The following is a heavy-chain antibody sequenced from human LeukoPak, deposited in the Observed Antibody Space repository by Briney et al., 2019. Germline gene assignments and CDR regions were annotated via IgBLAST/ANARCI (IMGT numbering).Heavy chain of an antibody. CDR1: GFTFSSYA. J-gene: IGHJ4*02. V-gene: IGHV3-23*01. CDR3: AKGHYYGSGSSDY. Sequence: GGSLRLSCAASGFTFSSYAMSCVRQAPGKGLEWVSTISGSGGSTYYADSVKGRFTISRDNSKNTLYLQMNSLRAEDTAVYYCAKGHYYGSGSSDYWGQGTLVTVSS. CDR2: ISGSGGST. D-gene: IGHD3-10*01.